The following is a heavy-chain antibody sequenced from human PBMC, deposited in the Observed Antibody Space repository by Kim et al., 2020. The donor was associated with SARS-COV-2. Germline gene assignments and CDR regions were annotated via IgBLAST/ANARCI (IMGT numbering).Heavy chain of an antibody. CDR3: ARDRGSSWYYFDY. J-gene: IGHJ4*02. V-gene: IGHV4-30-4*01. CDR1: GGSISSGDYY. D-gene: IGHD6-13*01. CDR2: IYYSGST. Sequence: SETLSLTCTVSGGSISSGDYYWSWIRQPPGKGLEWIGYIYYSGSTYYNPSLKSRVTISVDTSKNQFSLKLSSVTAADTAVYYCARDRGSSWYYFDYWGQGTLVTVSS.